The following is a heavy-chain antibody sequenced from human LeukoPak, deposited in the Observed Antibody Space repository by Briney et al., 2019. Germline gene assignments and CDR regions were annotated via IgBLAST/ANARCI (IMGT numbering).Heavy chain of an antibody. D-gene: IGHD3-16*02. Sequence: SETLSLTCAVYGGSFSGYYWSWIRQPPGKGLEWIGEINHSGCTNYNPSLKSRVTISVDTSKNQFSLKLSSVTAADTAVYYCAKDEVTFGGVIVMVAAFDIWGQGTMVTVSS. CDR3: AKDEVTFGGVIVMVAAFDI. J-gene: IGHJ3*02. V-gene: IGHV4-34*01. CDR1: GGSFSGYY. CDR2: INHSGCT.